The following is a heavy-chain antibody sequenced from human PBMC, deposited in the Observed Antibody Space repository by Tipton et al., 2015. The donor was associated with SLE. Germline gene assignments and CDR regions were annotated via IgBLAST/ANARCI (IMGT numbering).Heavy chain of an antibody. CDR2: IKEDGSGK. V-gene: IGHV3-7*01. J-gene: IGHJ4*02. Sequence: SLRLSCAASAFRFSSYWMNWARQGPGKGLEWVTSIKEDGSGKYYVDSVKGRFTISRDNAKNSLYLQMNSLRAEDTAVYYCANGTWSGSGYWGQGTLVTVSS. CDR3: ANGTWSGSGY. D-gene: IGHD1-1*01. CDR1: AFRFSSYW.